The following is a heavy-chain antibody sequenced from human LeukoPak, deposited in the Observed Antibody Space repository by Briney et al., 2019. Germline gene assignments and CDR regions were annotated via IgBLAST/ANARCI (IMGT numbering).Heavy chain of an antibody. D-gene: IGHD6-13*01. V-gene: IGHV1-18*01. Sequence: ASVKVSCKASGYTFTSYGISWVRQAPGQGLEWMGWISAYNGNTNYAQKLQGRVTMTTDTSTSTAYMELRSLRSDDTAVYYCARAAYSSSWYDASYGYYYYGMDVWGQGTTVTVSS. CDR2: ISAYNGNT. CDR3: ARAAYSSSWYDASYGYYYYGMDV. J-gene: IGHJ6*02. CDR1: GYTFTSYG.